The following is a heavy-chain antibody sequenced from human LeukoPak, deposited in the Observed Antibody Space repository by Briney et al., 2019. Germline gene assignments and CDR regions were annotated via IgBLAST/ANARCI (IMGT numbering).Heavy chain of an antibody. J-gene: IGHJ4*02. CDR2: IRYDGINK. D-gene: IGHD2-21*02. V-gene: IGHV3-30*02. CDR3: AKTVVVTAHFDY. CDR1: GFSFSSYG. Sequence: SGGSLRLSCAASGFSFSSYGMHWVRQAPGKGLEWVAFIRYDGINKYYADSVKGRFTISRDNSKTTLYLQMNSLRAEDTAVYYCAKTVVVTAHFDYWGQGTLVTVSS.